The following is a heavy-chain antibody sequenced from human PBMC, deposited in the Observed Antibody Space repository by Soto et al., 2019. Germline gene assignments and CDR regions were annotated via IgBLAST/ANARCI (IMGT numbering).Heavy chain of an antibody. CDR3: ARGGGCSGGSCNFDY. D-gene: IGHD2-15*01. V-gene: IGHV3-66*01. CDR1: GLTVSSNY. Sequence: GGSLRLSCAASGLTVSSNYMNWVRQAPGKGLEWVSVIYSGGSKYYADSVKGRFTISRDNSKNTLYLQMNSLRAEDTAVYYCARGGGCSGGSCNFDYWGQGTLVTVSS. CDR2: IYSGGSK. J-gene: IGHJ4*02.